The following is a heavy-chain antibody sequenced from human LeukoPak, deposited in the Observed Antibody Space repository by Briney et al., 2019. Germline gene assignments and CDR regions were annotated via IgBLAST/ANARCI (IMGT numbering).Heavy chain of an antibody. CDR3: ARYLGVGTIFGVGAIGY. V-gene: IGHV3-30*01. Sequence: GESLRLSCAASGFTFSSYAMHWVRQAPGKGLEWVAVISYDGSNKYYADSVKGRFTISRDNSKNTLYLQMNSLRAEDTAVYYCARYLGVGTIFGVGAIGYWGQGTLVTVSS. CDR1: GFTFSSYA. CDR2: ISYDGSNK. D-gene: IGHD3-3*01. J-gene: IGHJ4*02.